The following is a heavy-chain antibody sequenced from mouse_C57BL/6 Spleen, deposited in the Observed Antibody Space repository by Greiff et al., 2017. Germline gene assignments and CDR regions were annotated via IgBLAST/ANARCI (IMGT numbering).Heavy chain of an antibody. CDR1: GYAFSSSW. V-gene: IGHV1-82*01. J-gene: IGHJ2*01. CDR3: ARGYSTFDY. D-gene: IGHD2-5*01. Sequence: QVQLQQSGPELVKPGASVKISCKASGYAFSSSWMNWVKQRPGTGLAWIGRIYPGAGDTNSNGKFKGKATLTADKSSSTAYMQLSSLTSEDSSVYFCARGYSTFDYWGQGTTLTVSS. CDR2: IYPGAGDT.